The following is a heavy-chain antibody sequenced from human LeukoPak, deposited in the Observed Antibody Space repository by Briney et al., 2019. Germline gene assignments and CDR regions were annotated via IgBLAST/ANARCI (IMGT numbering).Heavy chain of an antibody. CDR3: GGGGTRAVEGGK. V-gene: IGHV1-2*01. CDR1: GYTFTGYY. D-gene: IGHD1-1*01. Sequence: ASVKVSCQASGYTFTGYYMHWVRQAPGQGLEWMGWINPNSGGTNYTQKFTGRVNNAKDTSISTAYMELSKLRSDDTGVYYCGGGGTRAVEGGKWGQGTLVTVSS. J-gene: IGHJ4*02. CDR2: INPNSGGT.